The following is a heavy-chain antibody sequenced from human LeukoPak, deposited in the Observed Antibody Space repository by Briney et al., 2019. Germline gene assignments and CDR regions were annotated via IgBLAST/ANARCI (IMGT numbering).Heavy chain of an antibody. J-gene: IGHJ4*02. CDR1: VLTLQCYY. Sequence: GGSLRLSCAACVLTLQCYYMSWFRQAPGKGLEWVSYISHSSSTVTYAASLKGRFTISRDNDKNSLFLHMSSLRAEDMAVYFCARDGEFHDTSGRLDDFWGQGTLVSVSS. CDR3: ARDGEFHDTSGRLDDF. CDR2: ISHSSSTV. D-gene: IGHD3-10*01. V-gene: IGHV3-11*01.